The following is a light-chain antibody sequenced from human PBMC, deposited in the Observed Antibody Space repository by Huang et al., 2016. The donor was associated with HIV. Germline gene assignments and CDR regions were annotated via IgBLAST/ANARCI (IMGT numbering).Light chain of an antibody. CDR3: QQSYKAPRT. CDR1: QSINKY. Sequence: DIQMTQSPSSLSASVGDRVIISCRVSQSINKYLNWYQQMPGKAPKLVLYGASTLQRGVSSRFSGSVSGTDFTLTIGSLQPEDAATYYCQQSYKAPRTFGQGTLLEI. CDR2: GAS. J-gene: IGKJ2*01. V-gene: IGKV1-39*01.